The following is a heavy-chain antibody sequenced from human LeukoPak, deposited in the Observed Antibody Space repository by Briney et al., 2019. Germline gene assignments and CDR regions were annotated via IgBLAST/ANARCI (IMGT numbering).Heavy chain of an antibody. CDR3: ARTKSGWYYSDY. V-gene: IGHV4-59*08. CDR1: GGSMRSYY. J-gene: IGHJ4*02. D-gene: IGHD6-19*01. Sequence: SETLSLTCTVSGGSMRSYYWSWIRQPPGKGLELIGYVYYSGTANYNPSLESRVTILVDTSKNQFSLNLSSVTAADTAVYYCARTKSGWYYSDYWGQGTLVSVFS. CDR2: VYYSGTA.